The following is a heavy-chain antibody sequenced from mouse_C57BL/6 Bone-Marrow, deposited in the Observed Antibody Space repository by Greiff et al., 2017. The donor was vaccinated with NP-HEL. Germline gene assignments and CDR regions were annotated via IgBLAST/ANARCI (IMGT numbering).Heavy chain of an antibody. D-gene: IGHD2-4*01. J-gene: IGHJ3*01. Sequence: EVKLVESGGGLVKPGGSLKLSCAASGFTFSSYAMSWVRQTPEKRLEWVATISDGGSYTYYPDNVKGRFTISRDNAKNNLYLQMSHLKSEDTAMYYCARDKDYEWFAYWGQGTLVTVSA. CDR3: ARDKDYEWFAY. CDR1: GFTFSSYA. CDR2: ISDGGSYT. V-gene: IGHV5-4*01.